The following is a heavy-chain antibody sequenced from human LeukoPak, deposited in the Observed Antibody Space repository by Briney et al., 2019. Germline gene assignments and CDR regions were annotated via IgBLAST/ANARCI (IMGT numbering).Heavy chain of an antibody. J-gene: IGHJ6*02. Sequence: GSSVKVSCKASGGTFSSYAISWVRQAPGQGLEWMGRIIPILGIANYAQKFQGRVTITADKSTSTAYMELSSLRSEDTAVYYCARDPYYYDSSGRQVYYGMDVWGQGTTVTVSS. CDR3: ARDPYYYDSSGRQVYYGMDV. CDR2: IIPILGIA. V-gene: IGHV1-69*04. D-gene: IGHD3-22*01. CDR1: GGTFSSYA.